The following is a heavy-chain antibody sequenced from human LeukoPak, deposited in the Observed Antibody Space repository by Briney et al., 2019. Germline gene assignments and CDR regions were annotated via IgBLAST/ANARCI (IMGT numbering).Heavy chain of an antibody. CDR2: ISGSGGST. CDR3: AKEVIVGVSFDS. D-gene: IGHD1-26*01. CDR1: GFTFSSYA. J-gene: IGHJ4*02. Sequence: GGSLRLSCAASGFTFSSYAMSWVRQAPGKGLEWVAAISGSGGSTYYADSVKSRFTISRDNSKNTLYLQMNSLRAEDTAVYYCAKEVIVGVSFDSWGQGTLVTVSS. V-gene: IGHV3-23*01.